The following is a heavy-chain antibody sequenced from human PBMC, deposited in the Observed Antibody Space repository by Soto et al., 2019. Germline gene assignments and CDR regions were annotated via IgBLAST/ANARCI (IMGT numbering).Heavy chain of an antibody. CDR1: GASISYGGFS. CDR2: ISHLENT. CDR3: ARGGGYDPFDY. Sequence: SETLSLTCTVSGASISYGGFSWSWIRQSPGKGLEWIGYISHLENTYLHPSFKSRLTMSIDRTRNQFPLKLSSVTAADMAVYYCARGGGYDPFDYWGQGVLVTVSS. D-gene: IGHD5-12*01. J-gene: IGHJ4*02. V-gene: IGHV4-30-2*06.